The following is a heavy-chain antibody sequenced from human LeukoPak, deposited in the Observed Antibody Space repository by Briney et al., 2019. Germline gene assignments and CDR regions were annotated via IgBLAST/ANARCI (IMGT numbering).Heavy chain of an antibody. V-gene: IGHV3-21*01. D-gene: IGHD3-3*01. Sequence: PGGSLRLSCAASGFTFSSYSMSWVRQAPGKGLEWVSSISSSSSYIYYADSVKGRFTISRDNAKNSLYLQMNSLRAEDTAVYYCARDLTYYDFWSGYRQYYFGYWGQGTLVTVSS. CDR2: ISSSSSYI. CDR1: GFTFSSYS. CDR3: ARDLTYYDFWSGYRQYYFGY. J-gene: IGHJ4*02.